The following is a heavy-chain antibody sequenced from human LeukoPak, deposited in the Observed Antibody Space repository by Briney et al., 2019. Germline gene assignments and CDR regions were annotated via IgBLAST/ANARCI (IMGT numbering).Heavy chain of an antibody. D-gene: IGHD3-22*01. J-gene: IGHJ4*02. Sequence: GESLKISCKGSGYSFSSYWIVWVRQIPGKGLEYMGIIYPGDSDTRYSPSFQGQVTISADKSVDTAYLQWTSLKASDTATYFCARRFSDASGYDYPLDYWGQGTLVAVSS. V-gene: IGHV5-51*01. CDR3: ARRFSDASGYDYPLDY. CDR2: IYPGDSDT. CDR1: GYSFSSYW.